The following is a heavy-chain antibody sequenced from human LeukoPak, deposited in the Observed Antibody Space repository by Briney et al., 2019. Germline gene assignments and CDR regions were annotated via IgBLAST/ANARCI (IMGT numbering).Heavy chain of an antibody. CDR2: IYSGGST. D-gene: IGHD4-23*01. J-gene: IGHJ4*02. CDR1: GFIVSSNY. CDR3: ASAFYGGNPDAGY. Sequence: GGSLRLSCAASGFIVSSNYMTWVRQAPGKGLEWVSVIYSGGSTYYADSVKGRFTISRDNSKNALYLQMNSLRAEDTAVYYCASAFYGGNPDAGYWGQGTLVTVSS. V-gene: IGHV3-53*01.